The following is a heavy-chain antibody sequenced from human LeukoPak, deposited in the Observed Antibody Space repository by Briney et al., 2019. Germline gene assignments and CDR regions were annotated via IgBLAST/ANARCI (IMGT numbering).Heavy chain of an antibody. Sequence: ASVKVSCKASGYIFTSYSMHWVRRAPGQGLEWMGIINPSGGTTNYAQKFQGRVTMTRDTSTSTVYMDLSSLRSQDTAVYYCARDLSHRYYHSTGYAFDYWGQGTLVTVSS. CDR1: GYIFTSYS. CDR2: INPSGGTT. J-gene: IGHJ4*02. D-gene: IGHD3-22*01. CDR3: ARDLSHRYYHSTGYAFDY. V-gene: IGHV1-46*01.